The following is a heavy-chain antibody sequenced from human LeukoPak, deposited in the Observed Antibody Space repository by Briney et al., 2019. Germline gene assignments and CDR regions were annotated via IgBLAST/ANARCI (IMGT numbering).Heavy chain of an antibody. Sequence: SETLSLTCTVSGGSISSYYWSWIRQPPGKGLEWIGYIYYSGSTNYNPSLKSRVTISVDTSKNQFSLKLSSVTAADTAVYYCARLRPKNYGDYVRRTPYYYGMDVWGQGTTVTVSS. V-gene: IGHV4-59*12. CDR2: IYYSGST. D-gene: IGHD4-17*01. CDR3: ARLRPKNYGDYVRRTPYYYGMDV. J-gene: IGHJ6*02. CDR1: GGSISSYY.